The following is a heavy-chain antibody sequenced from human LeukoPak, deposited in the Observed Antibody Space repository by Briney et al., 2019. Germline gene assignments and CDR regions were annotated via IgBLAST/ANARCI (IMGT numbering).Heavy chain of an antibody. J-gene: IGHJ4*02. D-gene: IGHD7-27*01. Sequence: GGSLRLSCAASGFTFSSYAMHWLRQAPGRGLEWVSALSGNGGTTYYIDSVKGRFTISRDNSKNTLYLQMNSLRAEDTAVYYCAKDLHWAFDYWGQGTLVTVSS. V-gene: IGHV3-23*01. CDR3: AKDLHWAFDY. CDR1: GFTFSSYA. CDR2: LSGNGGTT.